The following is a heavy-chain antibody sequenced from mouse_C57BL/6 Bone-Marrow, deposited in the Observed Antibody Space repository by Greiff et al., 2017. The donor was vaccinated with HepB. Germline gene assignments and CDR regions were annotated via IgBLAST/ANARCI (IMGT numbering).Heavy chain of an antibody. CDR3: AKNYGSSKNY. Sequence: VKLVESGAELARPGASVKLSCKASGYTFTSYGISWVKQRTGQGLEWIGEIYPRSGNTYYNEKFKGKATLTADKSSSTAYMELRSLTSEDSAVYFCAKNYGSSKNYWGQGTTLTVSS. D-gene: IGHD1-1*01. J-gene: IGHJ2*01. CDR2: IYPRSGNT. CDR1: GYTFTSYG. V-gene: IGHV1-81*01.